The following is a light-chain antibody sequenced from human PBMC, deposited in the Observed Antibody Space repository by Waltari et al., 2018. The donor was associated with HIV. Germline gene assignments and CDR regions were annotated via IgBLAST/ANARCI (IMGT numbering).Light chain of an antibody. CDR1: SSDVGGYNY. J-gene: IGLJ2*01. CDR2: DVT. CDR3: SSYTSSSTFVI. V-gene: IGLV2-14*03. Sequence: QSALTQPASVSASPGPSITISCTGTSSDVGGYNYVPWYQQHPGKAPKLMLFDVTQRPSGVSNRFSGSKSGNTASLTISGLQAEDEADYYCSSYTSSSTFVIFGGGTKLTVL.